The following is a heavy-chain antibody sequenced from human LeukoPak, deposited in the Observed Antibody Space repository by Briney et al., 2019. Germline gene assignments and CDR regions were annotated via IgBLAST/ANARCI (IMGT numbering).Heavy chain of an antibody. J-gene: IGHJ4*02. Sequence: SETLSLTCTVSGVSISNYYWSWIRQPPGKGLEWIGYTFYRGSTNYNPSLKSRVTMSVDTSKNQFSLKLSSVTAADTAVYYCARDVVAAAGTWDYWGQGTLVTVSS. CDR2: TFYRGST. CDR3: ARDVVAAAGTWDY. D-gene: IGHD6-13*01. CDR1: GVSISNYY. V-gene: IGHV4-59*12.